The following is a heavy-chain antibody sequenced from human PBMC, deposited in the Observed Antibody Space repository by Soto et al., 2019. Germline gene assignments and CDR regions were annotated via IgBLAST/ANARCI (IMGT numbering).Heavy chain of an antibody. D-gene: IGHD4-17*01. Sequence: SETLSLTCTVSGGSISSSSYYWGWIRQPPGKGLEWIGSIYYSGETYYSPPLTSRVTISVDTSKNQFSLKLSSGTAADTAVYYFASTLTTGGYYFDYWGQGALVTVST. V-gene: IGHV4-39*01. CDR3: ASTLTTGGYYFDY. CDR1: GGSISSSSYY. CDR2: IYYSGET. J-gene: IGHJ4*02.